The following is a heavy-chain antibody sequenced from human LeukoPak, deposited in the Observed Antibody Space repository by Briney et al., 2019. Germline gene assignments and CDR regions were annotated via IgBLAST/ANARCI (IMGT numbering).Heavy chain of an antibody. Sequence: ASVKVSCKASGYTFTSYAMHWVRQAPGQRLEWMGWINAGNGNTKYSQEFEGRVTITRDTSASTAYMELSSLRSDDTAVYYCARHRLHRLYYDSSGYYHDAFDIWGQGTMVTVSS. CDR3: ARHRLHRLYYDSSGYYHDAFDI. CDR2: INAGNGNT. CDR1: GYTFTSYA. V-gene: IGHV1-3*01. J-gene: IGHJ3*02. D-gene: IGHD3-22*01.